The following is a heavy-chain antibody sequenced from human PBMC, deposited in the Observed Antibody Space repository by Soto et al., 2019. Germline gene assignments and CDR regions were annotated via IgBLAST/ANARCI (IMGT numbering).Heavy chain of an antibody. D-gene: IGHD4-17*01. J-gene: IGHJ2*01. Sequence: QVQLQESGPGLVKPSQTLSLTCTVSGGSISSGGYYWSWIRQHPGKGLEWIGYIYYSGSTYYNPSLKSRVTISVDTSKNQFSLKLSYVTAADTAVYYCARGGTVPYWYFDLWGRGTLVTVSS. CDR2: IYYSGST. CDR1: GGSISSGGYY. CDR3: ARGGTVPYWYFDL. V-gene: IGHV4-31*03.